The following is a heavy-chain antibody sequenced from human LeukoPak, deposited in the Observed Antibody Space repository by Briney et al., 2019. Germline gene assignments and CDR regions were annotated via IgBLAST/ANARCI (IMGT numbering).Heavy chain of an antibody. J-gene: IGHJ4*02. CDR2: ISSSGTYK. CDR1: GFTFSSYS. CDR3: AKGKDSVAGATNDY. Sequence: KPGGSLRLPCAVSGFTFSSYSVSWVRQAPGKGLEWVSSISSSGTYKYYADSVKGRFTISRDNAKNSLYLQMNSLRAEDTAVYYCAKGKDSVAGATNDYWGQGTLVTVSS. V-gene: IGHV3-21*01. D-gene: IGHD6-19*01.